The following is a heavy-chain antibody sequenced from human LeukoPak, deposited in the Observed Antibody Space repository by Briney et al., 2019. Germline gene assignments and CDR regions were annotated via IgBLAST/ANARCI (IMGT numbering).Heavy chain of an antibody. CDR3: ARDQVEGYGMDV. J-gene: IGHJ6*02. CDR2: IIPIFGIA. Sequence: ASVKVPCKASGGTFSSYAISWVRQAPGQGLEWMGRIIPIFGIANYAQKFQGRVTITADKSTSTAYMELSSLRSEDTAVYYCARDQVEGYGMDVWGQGTTVTVSS. V-gene: IGHV1-69*04. D-gene: IGHD2-15*01. CDR1: GGTFSSYA.